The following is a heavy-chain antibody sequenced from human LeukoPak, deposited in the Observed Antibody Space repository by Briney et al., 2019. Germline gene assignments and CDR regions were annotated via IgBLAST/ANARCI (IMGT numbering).Heavy chain of an antibody. Sequence: GGSLRLSCAASGFTFFTYNMNWGRQAPGKGLEGVSYISVNSGAIYYADSVKGRFTIPRDNAQKSLYPQMNSLRVEDTAVYYCVGHKNPAFDYWGQGTVVTVPS. CDR2: ISVNSGAI. CDR1: GFTFFTYN. J-gene: IGHJ4*02. CDR3: VGHKNPAFDY. V-gene: IGHV3-48*01.